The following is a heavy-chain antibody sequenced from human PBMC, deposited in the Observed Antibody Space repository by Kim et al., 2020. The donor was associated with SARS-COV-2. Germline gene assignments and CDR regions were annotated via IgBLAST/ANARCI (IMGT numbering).Heavy chain of an antibody. CDR1: GFTFSSYA. J-gene: IGHJ3*02. CDR2: ISYDGSNK. Sequence: GGSLRLSCAASGFTFSSYAMHWVRQAPGKGLEWVAVISYDGSNKYYADSVKGRFTISRDNSKNTLYLQMNSLRAEDTAVYYCARDLPILYYYGSGTDAFDIWGQGTMVTVSS. V-gene: IGHV3-30*04. CDR3: ARDLPILYYYGSGTDAFDI. D-gene: IGHD3-10*01.